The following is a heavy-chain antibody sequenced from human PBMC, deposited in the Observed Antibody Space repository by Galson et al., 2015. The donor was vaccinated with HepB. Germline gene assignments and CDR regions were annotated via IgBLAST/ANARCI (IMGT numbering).Heavy chain of an antibody. D-gene: IGHD3-9*01. J-gene: IGHJ1*01. CDR1: GFTFSSYG. V-gene: IGHV3-30*18. CDR2: ISYDGSNK. CDR3: AKEHLPWATGTVWAEYFQH. Sequence: SLRLSCAASGFTFSSYGMHWVRQAPGKGLEWVAVISYDGSNKYYADSVKGRFTISRDNSKNTLYLQMNSLRAEDTAVYYCAKEHLPWATGTVWAEYFQHWGQGTLVTVSS.